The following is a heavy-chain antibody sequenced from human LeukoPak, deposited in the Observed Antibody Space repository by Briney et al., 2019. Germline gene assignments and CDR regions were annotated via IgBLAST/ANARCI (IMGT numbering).Heavy chain of an antibody. D-gene: IGHD3-10*01. CDR1: GGSISSYY. CDR2: IYYSGST. J-gene: IGHJ4*02. V-gene: IGHV4-59*01. Sequence: SETLSLTCTVSGGSISSYYWSWIRQPPGKGLEWIGHIYYSGSTNYNPSLKSRVTISVDTSKNQFSLKLSSVTAADTAVYYCARGLYGSGSPYYFDYWGQGTLVTVSS. CDR3: ARGLYGSGSPYYFDY.